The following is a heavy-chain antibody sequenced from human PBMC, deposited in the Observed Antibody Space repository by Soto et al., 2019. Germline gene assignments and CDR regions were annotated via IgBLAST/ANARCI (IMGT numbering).Heavy chain of an antibody. D-gene: IGHD3-3*01. V-gene: IGHV4-59*01. CDR3: ARGYSADFDFWSASYYFDY. J-gene: IGHJ4*02. CDR1: DGSISIYC. CDR2: IYYSGST. Sequence: SETLSLTCIVSDGSISIYCWSWIRQPPGKGLEWIGNIYYSGSTNYNPSLKSRVTISVDTSKNQFSLKLNSVTAADTAVYFCARGYSADFDFWSASYYFDYWGQGTLVTVSS.